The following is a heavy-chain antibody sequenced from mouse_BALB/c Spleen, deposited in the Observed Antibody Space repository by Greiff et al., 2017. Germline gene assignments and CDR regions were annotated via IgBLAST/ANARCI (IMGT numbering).Heavy chain of an antibody. V-gene: IGHV5-6-2*01. CDR1: GFTFSSYY. J-gene: IGHJ4*01. CDR2: INSNGGST. CDR3: ARHGYDAMDY. Sequence: EVQGVESGGGLVKLGGSLKLSCAASGFTFSSYYMSWVRQTPEKRLELVAAINSNGGSTYYPDTVKGRFTISRDNAKNTLYLQMSSLKSEDTALYYCARHGYDAMDYWGQGTSVTVSS.